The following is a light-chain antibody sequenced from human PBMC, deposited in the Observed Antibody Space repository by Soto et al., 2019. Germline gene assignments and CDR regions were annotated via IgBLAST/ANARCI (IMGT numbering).Light chain of an antibody. CDR1: QSVSSSY. J-gene: IGKJ1*01. CDR3: QQYGSSPET. Sequence: EIVLTQSPGTLSLPPGERATLSCRASQSVSSSYLAWYQQKPGQAPRLLIYGASSRATGIPDRFSGSGFGTDFTLTISRLEPEDFAVYYCQQYGSSPETFGQGTKVDIK. V-gene: IGKV3-20*01. CDR2: GAS.